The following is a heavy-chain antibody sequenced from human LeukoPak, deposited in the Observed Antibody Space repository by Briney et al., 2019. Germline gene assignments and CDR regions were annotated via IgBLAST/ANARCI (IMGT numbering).Heavy chain of an antibody. CDR3: AREKQLTPNWFDP. D-gene: IGHD3-9*01. V-gene: IGHV1-2*02. CDR2: INPSSGGT. Sequence: ASVKVSCKASGYIFTGYFIHWVRQAPGQGLEWMGWINPSSGGTNYAQNFRGRVTMTRDTSISTAYMELSSLRSDDTAIYYCAREKQLTPNWFDPWGQGTLVTVSS. J-gene: IGHJ5*02. CDR1: GYIFTGYF.